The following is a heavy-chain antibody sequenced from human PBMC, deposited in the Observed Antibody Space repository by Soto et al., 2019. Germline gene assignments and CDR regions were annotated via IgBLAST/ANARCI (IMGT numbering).Heavy chain of an antibody. D-gene: IGHD2-15*01. Sequence: SETLSLTCTVAGGSISNYYWSWIRQPAGKGLEWIARIHASGNTIYNPSGKSRLTMRVDTSKHQFSLRLNPVTAAAAAASYCSRDMAGYPYSCFDPWGKGILVTVSS. CDR2: IHASGNT. J-gene: IGHJ5*02. CDR3: SRDMAGYPYSCFDP. V-gene: IGHV4-4*07. CDR1: GGSISNYY.